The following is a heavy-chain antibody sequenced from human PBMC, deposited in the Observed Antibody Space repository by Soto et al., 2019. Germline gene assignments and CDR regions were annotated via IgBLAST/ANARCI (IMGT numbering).Heavy chain of an antibody. CDR1: SGSLSGYY. CDR3: AGQTFTIAAASYGRSNWFDP. CDR2: ISQSGNT. V-gene: IGHV4-34*01. Sequence: PSETLSLTCSIYSGSLSGYYWSWIRQPPGKGLEWIGEISQSGNTNYSPSLKSRVSISIDTSKKQFSLRLNSVTAADTAVYYCAGQTFTIAAASYGRSNWFDPWGPGTLVTVSS. D-gene: IGHD6-25*01. J-gene: IGHJ5*02.